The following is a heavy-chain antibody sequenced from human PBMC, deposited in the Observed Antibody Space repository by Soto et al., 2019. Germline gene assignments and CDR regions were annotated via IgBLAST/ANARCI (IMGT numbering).Heavy chain of an antibody. J-gene: IGHJ4*02. D-gene: IGHD3-10*01. CDR2: IVPILGVP. V-gene: IGHV1-69*04. Sequence: QVQLLLSGAEVKKPGSSVKVSCKASGGTFSSFPVSWVRQAPGQGLEWMGRIVPILGVPNYAQRFQGRVTLTADKGTDTVHMELTSLRSEDTAVYYCARDRYAYGSGSTIDYWGQGTLITVSA. CDR3: ARDRYAYGSGSTIDY. CDR1: GGTFSSFP.